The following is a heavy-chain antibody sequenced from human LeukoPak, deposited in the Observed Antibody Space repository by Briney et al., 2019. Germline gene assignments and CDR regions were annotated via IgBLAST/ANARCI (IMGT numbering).Heavy chain of an antibody. D-gene: IGHD6-6*01. Sequence: ASVKVSCKASGYTFTSYGISWVRQAPGQGLEWMGWISAYNGNTNYAQKLQGRVTMTTDTSTSTAYKELRSLRSDDTAVYYCARDGEYSVLFDYWGQGTLVTVSS. CDR2: ISAYNGNT. CDR3: ARDGEYSVLFDY. CDR1: GYTFTSYG. J-gene: IGHJ4*02. V-gene: IGHV1-18*01.